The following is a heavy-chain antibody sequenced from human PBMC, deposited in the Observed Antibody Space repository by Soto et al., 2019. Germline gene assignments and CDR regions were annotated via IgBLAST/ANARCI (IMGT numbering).Heavy chain of an antibody. V-gene: IGHV4-59*02. Sequence: SETLSLTCSVSGGTVNTYYWSWIRQPPGKELEWIGYIYSSGNTNYNPSLKSRVTISVDTPNNQFFLKLSSVTAADTAVYYCARDRGPTSYFDYWGQGNMVTV. CDR1: GGTVNTYY. CDR3: ARDRGPTSYFDY. CDR2: IYSSGNT. D-gene: IGHD3-10*01. J-gene: IGHJ4*02.